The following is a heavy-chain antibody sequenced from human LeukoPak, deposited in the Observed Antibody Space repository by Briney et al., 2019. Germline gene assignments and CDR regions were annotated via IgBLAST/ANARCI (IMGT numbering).Heavy chain of an antibody. CDR3: TREATANSGGYYFDY. J-gene: IGHJ4*02. CDR1: GGSISSGDYY. D-gene: IGHD6-25*01. CDR2: INISGNT. Sequence: SQTLSLTCTVSGGSISSGDYYWSWVRQPAGKGLEWVGRINISGNTNYNPSLKSRVTMSVDTSKNQFSLRLNFVTAADTAVYYCTREATANSGGYYFDYWGQGTLVTVSS. V-gene: IGHV4-61*02.